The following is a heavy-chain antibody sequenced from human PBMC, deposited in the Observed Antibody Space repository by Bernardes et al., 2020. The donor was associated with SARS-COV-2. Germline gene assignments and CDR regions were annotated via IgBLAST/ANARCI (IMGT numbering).Heavy chain of an antibody. D-gene: IGHD3-10*01. Sequence: GGSLRLSCAASGFTFSSFAMSWVRQAPGKGLEWVSALSGSGDDTYYADSVKGRFTISRDNSKNTLYLQMNSLRAEDTAVYYCAKEMGTMVRVNYYYYGMDVWGQGTTVTVSS. CDR2: LSGSGDDT. J-gene: IGHJ6*02. CDR1: GFTFSSFA. V-gene: IGHV3-23*01. CDR3: AKEMGTMVRVNYYYYGMDV.